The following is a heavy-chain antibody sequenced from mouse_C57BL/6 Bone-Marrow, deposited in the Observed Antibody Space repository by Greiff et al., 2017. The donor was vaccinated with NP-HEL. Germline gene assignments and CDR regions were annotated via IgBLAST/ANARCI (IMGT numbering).Heavy chain of an antibody. J-gene: IGHJ3*01. Sequence: QVQLQQPGAELVMPGASVKLSCKASGYTFTSYWMHWVKQRPGQGLEWIGEIDPSDSYTNYNQKFKGKSTLTVDKSSSTAYLQLSSLTSEDSAVYYCARDDGYCVFAYWGQGTLVTVSA. CDR2: IDPSDSYT. CDR1: GYTFTSYW. V-gene: IGHV1-69*01. D-gene: IGHD2-3*01. CDR3: ARDDGYCVFAY.